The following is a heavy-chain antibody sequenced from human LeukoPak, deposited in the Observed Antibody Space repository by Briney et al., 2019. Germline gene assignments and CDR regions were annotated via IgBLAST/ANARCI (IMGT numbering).Heavy chain of an antibody. CDR3: ARGHFALDN. V-gene: IGHV3-48*01. CDR2: IGISSTI. CDR1: GFTFSSYS. J-gene: IGHJ4*02. Sequence: AGGSLRLSCAASGFTFSSYSMNWVRQAPGKGLEWVSYIGISSTIYYADSVKGRFTISRDNAGNSLYLQMNSLRAEDTAVYYCARGHFALDNWGQGTLVTVSS.